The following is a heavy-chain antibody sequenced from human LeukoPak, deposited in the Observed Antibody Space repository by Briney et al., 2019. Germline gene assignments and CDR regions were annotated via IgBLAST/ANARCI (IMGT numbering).Heavy chain of an antibody. Sequence: GGSLRLSCAASGFTFSSYAMSRVRQAPGKGLEWVSAISGSGGSTYYADSVKGRFTISRDNSKNTLYLQMNSLRAEDTAVYYCAKLVGATVNYYYYYMDVWGKGTTVTVSS. CDR2: ISGSGGST. J-gene: IGHJ6*03. CDR3: AKLVGATVNYYYYYMDV. CDR1: GFTFSSYA. V-gene: IGHV3-23*01. D-gene: IGHD1-26*01.